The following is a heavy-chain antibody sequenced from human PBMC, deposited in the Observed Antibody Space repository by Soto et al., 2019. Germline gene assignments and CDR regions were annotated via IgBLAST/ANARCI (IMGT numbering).Heavy chain of an antibody. CDR2: ISGSGAGT. J-gene: IGHJ4*02. Sequence: EVHLLESGGGLVQPGGSLRLSCTASGFTFDNYAMSWVRQAPGKGLEWVSAISGSGAGTYYADSVKGRFAISRDNSKNSLYMQMNSLRAEDTAFYYCAKELFEGGGNYYGVVDHWGQGTLVTVSS. D-gene: IGHD3-22*01. CDR1: GFTFDNYA. V-gene: IGHV3-23*01. CDR3: AKELFEGGGNYYGVVDH.